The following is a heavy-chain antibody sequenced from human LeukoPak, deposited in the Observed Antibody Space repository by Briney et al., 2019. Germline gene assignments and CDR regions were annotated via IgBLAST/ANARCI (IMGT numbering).Heavy chain of an antibody. Sequence: PSETLSLTCAVYGGSFSGYYWSWIRQPPGKGLEWIGEINHSGSTNYNPSLKSRVTISVDTSKNQFSLKLSSVTAADTAVYYCASGSLRRSIDCWGQGTLVTVSS. D-gene: IGHD5-12*01. J-gene: IGHJ4*02. CDR1: GGSFSGYY. CDR3: ASGSLRRSIDC. V-gene: IGHV4-34*01. CDR2: INHSGST.